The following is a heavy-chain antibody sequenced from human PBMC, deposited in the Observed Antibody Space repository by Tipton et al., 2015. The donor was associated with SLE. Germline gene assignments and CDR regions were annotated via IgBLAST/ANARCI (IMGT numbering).Heavy chain of an antibody. CDR2: IYYSGST. CDR1: GGSISSSSYY. CDR3: ASGGYGGNSHFDY. Sequence: LRLSGTVSGGSISSSSYYWGWIRQPPGKGLEWIGSIYYSGSTYYNPSLKSRVTISVDTSKNQFSLKLSSVTAADTAVYYCASGGYGGNSHFDYWGQGTLVTVSS. V-gene: IGHV4-39*01. J-gene: IGHJ4*02. D-gene: IGHD4-23*01.